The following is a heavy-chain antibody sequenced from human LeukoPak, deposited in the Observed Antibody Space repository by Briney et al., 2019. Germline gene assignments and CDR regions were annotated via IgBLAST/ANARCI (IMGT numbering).Heavy chain of an antibody. V-gene: IGHV4-34*01. CDR3: ARAVPGYFEY. CDR2: INHSGST. Sequence: PSETLCLTCAVYGGSFSGYYWSWIRQPPGKGLEWIGEINHSGSTNYNPSLNGRVTISVDTSKNQFSLKLSSVTAADTAVYYCARAVPGYFEYWGQGTLVTVSS. CDR1: GGSFSGYY. J-gene: IGHJ4*02.